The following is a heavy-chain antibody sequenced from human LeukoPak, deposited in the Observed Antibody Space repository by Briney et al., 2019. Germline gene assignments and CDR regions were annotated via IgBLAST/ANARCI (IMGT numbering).Heavy chain of an antibody. V-gene: IGHV1-24*01. CDR3: ATSPFPRIAAAGTGWFDP. Sequence: ASVKVSCKVSGYTLTELSMHWVRQAPGKGLEWMGGFDPEDGETIYAQKFQGRVTMTEDTSTDTAYMGLSSLRSEDTAVYYCATSPFPRIAAAGTGWFDPWGQGTLVTVSS. CDR1: GYTLTELS. J-gene: IGHJ5*02. D-gene: IGHD6-13*01. CDR2: FDPEDGET.